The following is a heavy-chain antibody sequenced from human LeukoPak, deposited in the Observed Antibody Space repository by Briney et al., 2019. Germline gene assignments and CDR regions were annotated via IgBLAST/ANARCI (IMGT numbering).Heavy chain of an antibody. V-gene: IGHV4-59*01. Sequence: SETLSLTCTVSGGSISSYYWSWIRQPPGKGLEWIGYIYYSGSTNYNPSLKSRVTISVDTSKNQFSLKLSSVTAADTAVYYCARNLGTMVRGGITWFDPWGQGTLVTVSS. CDR3: ARNLGTMVRGGITWFDP. CDR2: IYYSGST. J-gene: IGHJ5*02. CDR1: GGSISSYY. D-gene: IGHD3-10*01.